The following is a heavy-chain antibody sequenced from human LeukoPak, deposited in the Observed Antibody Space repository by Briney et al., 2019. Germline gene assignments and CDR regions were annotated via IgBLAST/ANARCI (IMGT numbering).Heavy chain of an antibody. CDR1: GGSISSGGYS. CDR3: ARRGGHGGSFDY. J-gene: IGHJ4*02. CDR2: LYYSGST. D-gene: IGHD4-23*01. V-gene: IGHV4-61*08. Sequence: SETLSLTCAVSGGSISSGGYSWSWIRQPPGKGLEWIGYLYYSGSTNYNPSLKSRVTISVDTSKNQFSLKLSSVTAADTAVYYCARRGGHGGSFDYWGQGTLVTVSS.